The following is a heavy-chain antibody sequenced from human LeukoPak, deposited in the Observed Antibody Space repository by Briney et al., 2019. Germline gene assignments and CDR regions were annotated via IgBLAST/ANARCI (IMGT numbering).Heavy chain of an antibody. J-gene: IGHJ5*02. CDR3: ARGHIVVVPAAIDGWFDP. Sequence: GASVKVSCKASGYTFTSYYMHWVRQAPGQGLEWMGGIIPIFGTANYAQKFQGRVTITADESTSTAYMELSSLRSEDTAVYYCARGHIVVVPAAIDGWFDPWGQGTLVTVSS. D-gene: IGHD2-2*01. CDR2: IIPIFGTA. V-gene: IGHV1-69*13. CDR1: GYTFTSYY.